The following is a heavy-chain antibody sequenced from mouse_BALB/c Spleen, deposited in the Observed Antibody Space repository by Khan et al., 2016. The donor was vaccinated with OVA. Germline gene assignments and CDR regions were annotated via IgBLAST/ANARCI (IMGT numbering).Heavy chain of an antibody. CDR3: ARQPYYHYYVMDY. D-gene: IGHD2-10*01. CDR2: IWSDGST. V-gene: IGHV2-6-1*01. J-gene: IGHJ4*01. Sequence: QVQLKESGPGLVAPSQSLSITCTISGFSLTSYGIHWVRQPPGKGLEWLVVIWSDGSTTYNSTLKSRLSITKDNSKSQVFLKMNSPQTDDTAMYYCARQPYYHYYVMDYWGQGTSVTVSS. CDR1: GFSLTSYG.